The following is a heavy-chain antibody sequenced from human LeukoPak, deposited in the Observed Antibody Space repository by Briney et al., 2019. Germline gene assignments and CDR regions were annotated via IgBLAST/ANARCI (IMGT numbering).Heavy chain of an antibody. CDR2: IWYDGSNE. D-gene: IGHD2-2*03. CDR3: ARVSGYCSSTSCPIQYYYGMDV. Sequence: PGGSLRLSCAASGFTFSSYVMHWVRQAPGKGLEWVSVIWYDGSNEYYADSVKGRFTISRDNSKNTLYLQMNSLRAQDTAVYYCARVSGYCSSTSCPIQYYYGMDVWGQGTTVTVSS. V-gene: IGHV3-33*01. J-gene: IGHJ6*02. CDR1: GFTFSSYV.